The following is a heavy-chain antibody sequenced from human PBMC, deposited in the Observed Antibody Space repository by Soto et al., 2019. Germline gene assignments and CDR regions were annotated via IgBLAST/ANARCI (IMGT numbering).Heavy chain of an antibody. D-gene: IGHD3-3*01. CDR3: ARLYYDYV. CDR2: ISYDSDTI. V-gene: IGHV3-48*02. J-gene: IGHJ6*02. Sequence: GGSLRLSCAASGFTFGTYSMNWVHQAAGKGLEWIAYISYDSDTIQYADSVKGRFTISRDNAKNSLYLQMNSMRDEDTAVYYCARLYYDYVWGQGTTVTVSS. CDR1: GFTFGTYS.